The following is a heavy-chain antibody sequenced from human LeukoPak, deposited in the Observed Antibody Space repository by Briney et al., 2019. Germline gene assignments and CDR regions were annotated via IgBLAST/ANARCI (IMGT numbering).Heavy chain of an antibody. J-gene: IGHJ3*02. CDR1: GFTFSSYA. D-gene: IGHD3-22*01. CDR3: AKDFIAWAYYYDSSGTKDAFDI. Sequence: PGGSLRLSCAASGFTFSSYAMSCVRQAPGKGLEWVSAISGSGGSTYYADSVKGRFTISRDNSKNTLYLQMNSLRAEDTAVYYRAKDFIAWAYYYDSSGTKDAFDIWGQGTMVTVSS. V-gene: IGHV3-23*01. CDR2: ISGSGGST.